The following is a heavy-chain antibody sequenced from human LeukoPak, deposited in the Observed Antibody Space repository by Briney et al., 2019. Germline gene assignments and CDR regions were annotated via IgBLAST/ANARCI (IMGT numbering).Heavy chain of an antibody. Sequence: GGSLRLSCVASGFTYRTYWMDWVRQAPGKGLEWVANINQDGSEKYHVDSLKGRFAVSRDNAKNSLYLQMSSLSDGDTAVYYCARDRSASGWHLLLDSWGQGTLVIVSS. CDR3: ARDRSASGWHLLLDS. J-gene: IGHJ4*02. CDR2: INQDGSEK. D-gene: IGHD6-19*01. CDR1: GFTYRTYW. V-gene: IGHV3-7*01.